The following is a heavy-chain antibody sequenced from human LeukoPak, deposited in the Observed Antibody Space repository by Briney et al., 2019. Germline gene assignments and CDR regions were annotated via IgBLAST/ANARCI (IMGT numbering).Heavy chain of an antibody. CDR1: GFTFSSYS. Sequence: PGGSLSLSCAASGFTFSSYSMNWVRQAPGKGLEWVSSISSSSSYIYYADSVKGRFTISRDNAKNSLYLQMNSLRAEDTAVYYCARDQGYYDSSGPIDYWGQGTLVTVSS. J-gene: IGHJ4*02. CDR2: ISSSSSYI. V-gene: IGHV3-21*01. D-gene: IGHD3-22*01. CDR3: ARDQGYYDSSGPIDY.